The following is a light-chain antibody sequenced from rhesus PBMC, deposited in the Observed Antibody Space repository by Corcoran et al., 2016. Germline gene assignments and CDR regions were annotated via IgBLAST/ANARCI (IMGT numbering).Light chain of an antibody. Sequence: SYELTQPPSVSAASGQTARITCGGDNMGSQNVHWYQQKPPQAPVLVICTGCERPSGIPERFSGSKSDTIATLTISGVEVGDEADYFCQVWDTSRDQYIFGGGTRLTVL. CDR1: NMGSQN. V-gene: IGLV3-25*01. J-gene: IGLJ1*01. CDR3: QVWDTSRDQYI. CDR2: TGC.